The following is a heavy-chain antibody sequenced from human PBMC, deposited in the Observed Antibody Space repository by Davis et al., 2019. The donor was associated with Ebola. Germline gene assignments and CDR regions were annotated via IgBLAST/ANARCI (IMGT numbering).Heavy chain of an antibody. D-gene: IGHD2-8*01. CDR3: ARRYCTNGVCPFDC. CDR2: ISSGSSYI. V-gene: IGHV3-21*01. Sequence: GGSLRLSCAVSGFTFSSHGMNWVRQAPGKGLEWVSSISSGSSYIYYADSVKGRFTISRDNAKNSLYLQMNSLRAEDTAVYYCARRYCTNGVCPFDCWGQGTLVTVSS. CDR1: GFTFSSHG. J-gene: IGHJ4*02.